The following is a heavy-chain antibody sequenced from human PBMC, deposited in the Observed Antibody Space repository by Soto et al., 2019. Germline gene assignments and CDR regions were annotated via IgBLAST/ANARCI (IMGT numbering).Heavy chain of an antibody. CDR3: ARQVPAAIRLGWFDP. D-gene: IGHD2-2*02. CDR1: GGSISRSTYY. V-gene: IGHV4-39*01. Sequence: SETLSLTCTVSGGSISRSTYYWGWIRQPPGKGLEWIGSIYYSGSTYYRPPLKSRVTISVDTSKNQFSLKLSSVTAADTAVYYCARQVPAAIRLGWFDPWGQGTLVTVSS. J-gene: IGHJ5*02. CDR2: IYYSGST.